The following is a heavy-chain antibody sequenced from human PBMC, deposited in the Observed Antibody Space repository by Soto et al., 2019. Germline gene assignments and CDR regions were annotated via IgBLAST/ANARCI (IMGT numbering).Heavy chain of an antibody. J-gene: IGHJ6*02. D-gene: IGHD6-6*01. CDR2: IYTRGST. CDR3: ARDRVAAPSKLFWRYYSYYCMDV. Sequence: QVQLQESGPGLVKPSETLSLTCTVTGGSISSYYWSWIRQPAGKGLEWIGRIYTRGSTNYKPSLKNQDTMKVDTSKNQYSLKLSSVTAADTSVYYCARDRVAAPSKLFWRYYSYYCMDVWGQGTTVTVSS. CDR1: GGSISSYY. V-gene: IGHV4-4*07.